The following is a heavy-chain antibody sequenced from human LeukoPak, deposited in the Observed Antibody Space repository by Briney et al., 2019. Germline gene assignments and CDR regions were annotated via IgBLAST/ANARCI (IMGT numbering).Heavy chain of an antibody. Sequence: SETLSLTCTVSGGSISSSSYYWGWIRQPPGKGLEWIGSIYYSGSTYYNPSLKSRVTISVGTSKNQFSLKLSSVTAADTAVYYCATGLELCSSTSCYTGDDAFDIWGQGTMVTVSS. CDR1: GGSISSSSYY. D-gene: IGHD2-2*02. CDR3: ATGLELCSSTSCYTGDDAFDI. J-gene: IGHJ3*02. V-gene: IGHV4-39*01. CDR2: IYYSGST.